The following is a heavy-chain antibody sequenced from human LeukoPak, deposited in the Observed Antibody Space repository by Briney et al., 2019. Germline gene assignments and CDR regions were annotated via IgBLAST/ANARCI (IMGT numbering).Heavy chain of an antibody. Sequence: ASVKVSCKASGYTFTGYYMHWVRQAPGQGLEWMGWINPNSGGTNYAQKFQDRVTMTRDSSITTVYMELTGLRSDDTAVFYCARGRLQENFDYWGQGTLVTVSS. V-gene: IGHV1-2*02. CDR3: ARGRLQENFDY. J-gene: IGHJ4*02. D-gene: IGHD4-11*01. CDR1: GYTFTGYY. CDR2: INPNSGGT.